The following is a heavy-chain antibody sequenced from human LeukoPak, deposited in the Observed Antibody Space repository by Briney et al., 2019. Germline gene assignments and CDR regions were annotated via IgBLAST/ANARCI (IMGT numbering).Heavy chain of an antibody. D-gene: IGHD6-19*01. CDR1: GFTFSDYY. Sequence: GGSLRLSCAASGFTFSDYYMSWIRQAPGKGLEWVSYISSSSSYTNYADSVKGRFTISRDNAKNSLYLQMNSLRAEDTAVYYRARGHYKAVAGNGMDVWGKGITVTVSS. J-gene: IGHJ6*04. V-gene: IGHV3-11*06. CDR3: ARGHYKAVAGNGMDV. CDR2: ISSSSSYT.